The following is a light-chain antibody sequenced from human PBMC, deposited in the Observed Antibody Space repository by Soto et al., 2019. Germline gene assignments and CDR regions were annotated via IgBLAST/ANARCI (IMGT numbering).Light chain of an antibody. J-gene: IGKJ5*01. Sequence: EIVLTQSPGTLSLSPGERATLSCRASQSVSSSYLAWYQQKPGQAPRLLIYGASSRATGIPDRFSGSGSGADFTLTISRLEPEDFSVYYCQQYGSAPITFGQGTRLEIK. CDR2: GAS. CDR3: QQYGSAPIT. CDR1: QSVSSSY. V-gene: IGKV3-20*01.